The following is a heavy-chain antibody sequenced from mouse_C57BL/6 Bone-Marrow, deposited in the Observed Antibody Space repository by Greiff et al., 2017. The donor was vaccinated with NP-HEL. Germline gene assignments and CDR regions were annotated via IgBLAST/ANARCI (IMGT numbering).Heavy chain of an antibody. CDR2: IYPGNSDT. CDR3: TSGSNYVSYWYFDV. Sequence: EVQLQQSGTVLARPGASVKMSCKTSGYTFTSYWMHWVKQRPGQGLEWIGAIYPGNSDTSYNQKFKGKAKLTAVTSASTAYMELSSLTNEDSAVYYGTSGSNYVSYWYFDVWGTGTTVTVSS. D-gene: IGHD2-5*01. J-gene: IGHJ1*03. CDR1: GYTFTSYW. V-gene: IGHV1-5*01.